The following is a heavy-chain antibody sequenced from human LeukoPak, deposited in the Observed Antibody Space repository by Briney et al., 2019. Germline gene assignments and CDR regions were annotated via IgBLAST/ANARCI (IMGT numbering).Heavy chain of an antibody. V-gene: IGHV4-34*01. CDR3: ARGRDGYNYVYYYYYYMDV. CDR2: INHSGST. CDR1: GGSFSGYY. J-gene: IGHJ6*03. Sequence: SETLSLTCAVSGGSFSGYYWSWIRQPPGKGLEWIGEINHSGSTNYKPSLKSRVTISVDTSKNQFSLKLSSVTAADTAVYYCARGRDGYNYVYYYYYYMDVWGKGTTVTVSS. D-gene: IGHD5-24*01.